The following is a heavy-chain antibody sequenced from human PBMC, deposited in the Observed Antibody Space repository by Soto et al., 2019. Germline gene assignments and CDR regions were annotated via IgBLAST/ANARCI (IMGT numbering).Heavy chain of an antibody. V-gene: IGHV4-59*01. CDR3: ARTYDGSGPNSGGYGFDI. Sequence: QVQLQESGPGLVKPSETLSLTCSVSGGSITSYYWSWIRQPPGKGLEWIAYIYYSGSTSYNPSLTSRVSISLDTSTNQFSLKLSSVTAADAAVYYCARTYDGSGPNSGGYGFDIWGQGTMVTVSS. D-gene: IGHD3-22*01. CDR1: GGSITSYY. J-gene: IGHJ3*02. CDR2: IYYSGST.